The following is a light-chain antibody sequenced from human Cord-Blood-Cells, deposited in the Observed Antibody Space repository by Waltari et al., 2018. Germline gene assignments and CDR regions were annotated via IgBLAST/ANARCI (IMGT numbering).Light chain of an antibody. CDR1: NSNIGSNT. CDR3: AAWDDSLNGFWV. V-gene: IGLV1-44*01. CDR2: SNN. Sequence: QSVLTQPPSASGTPGQRVTISCSGSNSNIGSNTVNWYQQLPGTAPILLIYSNNQRPSGVPDRCSGSKSGTSASLAISGLQSEDEADYYCAAWDDSLNGFWVFGGGTKLTVL. J-gene: IGLJ3*02.